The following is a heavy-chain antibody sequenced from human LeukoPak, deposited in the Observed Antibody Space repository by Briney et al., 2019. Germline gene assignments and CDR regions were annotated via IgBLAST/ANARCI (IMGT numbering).Heavy chain of an antibody. Sequence: SETLSLTCTVSGGSISSYYWSWIRQPPGKGLERIGYIYYSGSTNYNPSLKSRVTISVDTSKNQFSLKLSSVTAADTAVYYCARGNGGNSGPWTNTNWYFDLWGRGTLVTVSS. D-gene: IGHD4-23*01. CDR1: GGSISSYY. J-gene: IGHJ2*01. CDR3: ARGNGGNSGPWTNTNWYFDL. CDR2: IYYSGST. V-gene: IGHV4-59*01.